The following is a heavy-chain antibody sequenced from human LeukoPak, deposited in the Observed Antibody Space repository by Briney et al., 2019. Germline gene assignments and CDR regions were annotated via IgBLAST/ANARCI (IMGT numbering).Heavy chain of an antibody. D-gene: IGHD6-19*01. J-gene: IGHJ6*03. CDR1: GGSISSYY. V-gene: IGHV4-59*01. Sequence: SETLSLTCTASGGSISSYYWSWIRQPPGKGLEWIGYIYYSGSTNYNPSLKSRVTISVDTSKNQFSLKLSSVTAADTAVYYCARDCRRSGWYGESEYYYMDVWGKGTTVTVSS. CDR2: IYYSGST. CDR3: ARDCRRSGWYGESEYYYMDV.